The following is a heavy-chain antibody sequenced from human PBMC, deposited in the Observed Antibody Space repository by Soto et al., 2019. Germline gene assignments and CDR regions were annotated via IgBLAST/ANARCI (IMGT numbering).Heavy chain of an antibody. CDR3: ARAPWDARARYGMDV. V-gene: IGHV4-4*02. CDR2: IYHSGST. D-gene: IGHD1-26*01. CDR1: GGSISSSNW. J-gene: IGHJ6*02. Sequence: QVQLQESGPGLVKPSGTLSLTCAVSGGSISSSNWWSWVRQPPGKGLEWIGEIYHSGSTNYNPSLKGRVTIPVDKSKNQFSLKLSSVTAADTAVYDCARAPWDARARYGMDVWGQGTTVTVSS.